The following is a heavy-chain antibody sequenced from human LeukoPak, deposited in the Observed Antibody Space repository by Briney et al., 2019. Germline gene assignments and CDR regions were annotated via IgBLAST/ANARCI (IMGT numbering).Heavy chain of an antibody. CDR1: GHSISSGYY. J-gene: IGHJ4*02. CDR2: MYHSGNT. V-gene: IGHV4-38-2*02. D-gene: IGHD6-6*01. CDR3: ARAYSSSSIFDY. Sequence: SETLSLTCTVSGHSISSGYYWGWIRQPPGKGLEWIGTMYHSGNTYYNPSLKSRVTISVDTSKNQFSLKLTSVTAADTAVYYCARAYSSSSIFDYWGQGTLVTVSS.